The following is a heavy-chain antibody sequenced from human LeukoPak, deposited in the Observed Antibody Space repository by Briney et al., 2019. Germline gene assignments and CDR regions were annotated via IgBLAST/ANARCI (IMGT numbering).Heavy chain of an antibody. D-gene: IGHD2-2*01. CDR3: ASTHLGYCSSSSCQNDY. CDR1: GFTVSSNY. CDR2: IYSGGST. V-gene: IGHV3-53*01. Sequence: GGSLRLSCAASGFTVSSNYMSWVRQAPGKGLEWVSVIYSGGSTYYADSVKGRFTISRDNSKNTLYLQMNSLRAEDTAVYYCASTHLGYCSSSSCQNDYWGQETLVTVSS. J-gene: IGHJ4*02.